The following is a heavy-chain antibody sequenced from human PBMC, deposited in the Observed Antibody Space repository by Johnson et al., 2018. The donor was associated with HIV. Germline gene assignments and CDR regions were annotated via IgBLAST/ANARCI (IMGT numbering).Heavy chain of an antibody. CDR1: GFTFSNAW. D-gene: IGHD1-26*01. V-gene: IGHV3-15*01. CDR2: IKSKTDGGTT. Sequence: VQLVEFGGGLVKPGESLRLSCAASGFTFSNAWMHWVRQAPGKGLEWVGRIKSKTDGGTTDYAAPVKGRFTISRDDSKNTLYLQMNSLKTEDTALYYCTTDVPGGPYYNAFDIWGQGTMVTVSS. J-gene: IGHJ3*02. CDR3: TTDVPGGPYYNAFDI.